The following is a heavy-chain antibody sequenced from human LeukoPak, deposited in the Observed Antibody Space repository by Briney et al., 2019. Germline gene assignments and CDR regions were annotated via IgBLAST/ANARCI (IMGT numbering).Heavy chain of an antibody. Sequence: SETLSLTCAVYGGSFSGYYWSWIRQPPGKGLEWIGEINHSGSTNYNPSLKSRVTISVDTSKNQFSLKLSSVTAADTAVYYCARAVRFYCSGGSCYPPHFDYWGQGTLVTVSS. CDR3: ARAVRFYCSGGSCYPPHFDY. D-gene: IGHD2-15*01. J-gene: IGHJ4*02. CDR2: INHSGST. V-gene: IGHV4-34*01. CDR1: GGSFSGYY.